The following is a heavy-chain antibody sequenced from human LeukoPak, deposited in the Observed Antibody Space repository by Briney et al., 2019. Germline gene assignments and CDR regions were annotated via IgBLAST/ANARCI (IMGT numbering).Heavy chain of an antibody. CDR3: ARDGGPYYYYYMDV. D-gene: IGHD3-16*01. Sequence: PSQTLSLTCTVSGGSISSGSYYWSWIRQPAGKGLEWIGRIYTSGSTNYNPSPNSRVTISVDTSKNQFSLKPSSVTAADPAVYYCARDGGPYYYYYMDVWGKGTTVTVSS. J-gene: IGHJ6*03. V-gene: IGHV4-61*02. CDR2: IYTSGST. CDR1: GGSISSGSYY.